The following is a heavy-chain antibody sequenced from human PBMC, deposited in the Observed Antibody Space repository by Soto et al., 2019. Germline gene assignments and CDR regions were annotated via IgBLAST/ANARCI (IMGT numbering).Heavy chain of an antibody. D-gene: IGHD4-4*01. J-gene: IGHJ6*03. CDR1: GYTFTSYD. V-gene: IGHV1-8*01. CDR2: MNPNSGNT. Sequence: ASVKVSCKASGYTFTSYDINWVRQATGQGLEWMGWMNPNSGNTGYAQKFQGRVTMTRNTSISTAYMELSSLRSEDTAVYYCARAISNTYYYYYYMDVWGKGTTVTVSS. CDR3: ARAISNTYYYYYYMDV.